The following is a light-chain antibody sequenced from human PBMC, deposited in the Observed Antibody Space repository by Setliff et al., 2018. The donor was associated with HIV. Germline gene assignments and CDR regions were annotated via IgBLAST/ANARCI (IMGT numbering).Light chain of an antibody. V-gene: IGLV2-14*01. J-gene: IGLJ2*01. CDR1: NNDVGDYKY. CDR2: EVT. CDR3: SSYTNSSTLGV. Sequence: SALTQPASVSGSPGQSITISCSGTNNDVGDYKYVSWYQHHPGKAPKLMIYEVTNRPSGVSNRFSGSKSGNTASPTISGLQAEDEADYYCSSYTNSSTLGVFGGGTKVTVL.